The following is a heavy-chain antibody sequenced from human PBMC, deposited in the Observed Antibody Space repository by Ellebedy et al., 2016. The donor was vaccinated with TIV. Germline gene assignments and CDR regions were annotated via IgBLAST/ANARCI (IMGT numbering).Heavy chain of an antibody. D-gene: IGHD3-9*01. V-gene: IGHV3-11*04. CDR3: ARDLVWNTYYDILTGPYYYGMDV. CDR2: ISSSGSTI. J-gene: IGHJ6*02. CDR1: GFTFSDYY. Sequence: PGGSLRLSCAASGFTFSDYYMSWIRQAPGKGLEWVSYISSSGSTIYYADSVKGRFTISRDNAKNSLYLQMNSLRAEDTAVYYCARDLVWNTYYDILTGPYYYGMDVWGQGTTVTVSS.